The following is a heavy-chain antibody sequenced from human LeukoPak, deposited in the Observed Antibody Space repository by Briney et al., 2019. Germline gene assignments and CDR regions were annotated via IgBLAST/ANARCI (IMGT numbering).Heavy chain of an antibody. CDR1: GGSISSYY. J-gene: IGHJ4*02. CDR2: IYYSGST. Sequence: SETLSLTCTVSGGSISSYYWSWIRQPPGKGLEWIGYIYYSGSTNYNPSLKSRVTISVDTSKNQFSLKLSSVTAADTAVYYCARVWGSGHDYWGQGTLITVSS. V-gene: IGHV4-59*01. CDR3: ARVWGSGHDY. D-gene: IGHD6-19*01.